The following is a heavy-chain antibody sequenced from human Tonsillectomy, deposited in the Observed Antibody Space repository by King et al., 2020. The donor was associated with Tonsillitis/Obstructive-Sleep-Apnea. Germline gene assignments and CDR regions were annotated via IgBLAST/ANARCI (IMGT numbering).Heavy chain of an antibody. J-gene: IGHJ4*02. D-gene: IGHD6-13*01. CDR3: ARESQQLSHSDY. CDR1: RFTFSSYA. V-gene: IGHV3-30*01. Sequence: VQLVEAGGGVVQPGRSLRLSCAASRFTFSSYAMHWVRQAPGKGLEWVALISYDGSNKYYADSVKGRITISRENSKNTLYLQRNSLRAEDTAVYYCARESQQLSHSDYWGQGALVTVSS. CDR2: ISYDGSNK.